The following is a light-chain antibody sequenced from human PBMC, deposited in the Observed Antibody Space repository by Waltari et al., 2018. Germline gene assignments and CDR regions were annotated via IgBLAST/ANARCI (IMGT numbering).Light chain of an antibody. CDR3: QQYDNLPPVYT. CDR2: DAS. V-gene: IGKV1-33*01. Sequence: DIQMTQSPSSLSASVAYRVTITCQASHDISNYLNWYQQKPGKAPKLLIYDASNLETGVPSRFSGSGSGTDFTFTISSLQPEDIATYYCQQYDNLPPVYTFGQGTKLEIK. CDR1: HDISNY. J-gene: IGKJ2*01.